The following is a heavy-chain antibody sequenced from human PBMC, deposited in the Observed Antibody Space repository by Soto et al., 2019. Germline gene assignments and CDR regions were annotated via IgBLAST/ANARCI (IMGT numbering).Heavy chain of an antibody. D-gene: IGHD6-19*01. CDR2: IYYSGNT. Sequence: SETLSLTCTVSGGSISSYYWSWIRQPPGKGLEYIGYIYYSGNTNSNPSLKSRVTISIDASKNQFSLKLSSVTAADTAVYYCERGIIDNGSGWYLDPWGQGTLVTVYS. CDR3: ERGIIDNGSGWYLDP. CDR1: GGSISSYY. V-gene: IGHV4-59*01. J-gene: IGHJ5*02.